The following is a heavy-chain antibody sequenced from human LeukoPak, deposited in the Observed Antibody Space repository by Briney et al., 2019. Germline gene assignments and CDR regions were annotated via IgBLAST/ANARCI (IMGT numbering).Heavy chain of an antibody. V-gene: IGHV4-39*01. J-gene: IGHJ4*02. Sequence: PSETLSLTCTVSGGSISSSSYYWGWIRQPPGKGLEWIGSIYYSGSTYYNPSLKSRVTISVDTSKNQFSLKLSSVTAADTAVYYCARSLQLPQFDYWGQGTLVTVSS. CDR3: ARSLQLPQFDY. D-gene: IGHD5-18*01. CDR1: GGSISSSSYY. CDR2: IYYSGST.